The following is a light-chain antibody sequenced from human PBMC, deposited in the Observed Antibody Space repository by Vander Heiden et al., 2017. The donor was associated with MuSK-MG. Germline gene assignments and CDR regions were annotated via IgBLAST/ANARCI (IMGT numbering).Light chain of an antibody. CDR3: SSYSAITTVV. CDR1: GFDVGGYNQ. CDR2: AVS. J-gene: IGLJ2*01. Sequence: SALTQPASVSGSPGPSIAIFCPGRGFDVGGYNQVSWYQQYPGKAPKLIISAVSVRPSGVSYRFSGSKSGNTASLIISGLQAEDEADYYCSSYSAITTVVFGGGTKLTVL. V-gene: IGLV2-14*03.